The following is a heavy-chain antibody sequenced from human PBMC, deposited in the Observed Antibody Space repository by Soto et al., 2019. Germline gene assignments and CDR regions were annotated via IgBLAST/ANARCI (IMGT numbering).Heavy chain of an antibody. CDR3: TTTVTTYYYYYGMDV. Sequence: VVSLRLSCAASGFPFSSYSMSWVRQAPGKGLEWVGRIKSKTDGGTTDYAAPVKGRFTISRDDSKNTLYLQMNSLKTEDTAVYYCTTTVTTYYYYYGMDVWGQGTTVTVSS. CDR1: GFPFSSYS. CDR2: IKSKTDGGTT. J-gene: IGHJ6*02. D-gene: IGHD4-17*01. V-gene: IGHV3-15*01.